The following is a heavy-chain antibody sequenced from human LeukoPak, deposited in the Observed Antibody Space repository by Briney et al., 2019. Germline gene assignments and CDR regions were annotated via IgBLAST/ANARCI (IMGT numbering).Heavy chain of an antibody. CDR3: AKAPATGEGYYFYYMDV. CDR1: GFTFSSYA. J-gene: IGHJ6*03. D-gene: IGHD7-27*01. CDR2: INGRAATT. Sequence: GGSLRLSCAASGFASGFTFSSYAMSWVRQAPGKGLEWVASINGRAATTYYADSVKGRFTISRDNSKNTLHLQMNSLGADDTAVYYCAKAPATGEGYYFYYMDVWGKGTTVTVSS. V-gene: IGHV3-23*01.